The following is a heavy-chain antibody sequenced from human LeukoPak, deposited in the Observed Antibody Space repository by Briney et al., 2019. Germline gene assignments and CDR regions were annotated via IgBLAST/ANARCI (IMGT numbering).Heavy chain of an antibody. J-gene: IGHJ6*02. Sequence: GESLKISCKGSGYSFASFWIGWVRQMPGKGLEWMGIIYPGDSNTKYSPSFQGQVTISADKSISTAYLQWSSLKASDTAMYYCAREWVIAAIGEPVYGMDVWGQGTTVTVSS. D-gene: IGHD6-13*01. CDR2: IYPGDSNT. V-gene: IGHV5-51*01. CDR3: AREWVIAAIGEPVYGMDV. CDR1: GYSFASFW.